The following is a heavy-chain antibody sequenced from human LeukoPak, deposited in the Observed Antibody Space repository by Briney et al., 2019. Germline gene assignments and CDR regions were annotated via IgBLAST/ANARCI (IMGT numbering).Heavy chain of an antibody. V-gene: IGHV4-4*02. CDR1: GGSISSSNW. D-gene: IGHD3-10*01. CDR3: AREPSHTYYYGSGSSYSDY. Sequence: SETLSLTCTVFGGSISSSNWWSWVRQPPGKGLEWIGEIYHSGSTNYNPSLKSRVTISVDKSKNQFSLKLSSVTAADTAVYYCAREPSHTYYYGSGSSYSDYWGQGTLVTVSS. J-gene: IGHJ4*02. CDR2: IYHSGST.